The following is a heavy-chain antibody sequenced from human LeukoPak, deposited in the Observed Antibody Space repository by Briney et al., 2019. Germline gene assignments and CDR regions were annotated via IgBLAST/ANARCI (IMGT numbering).Heavy chain of an antibody. CDR1: GFTFSSYS. V-gene: IGHV3-21*01. Sequence: GESLRLSCAASGFTFSSYSMNWVRQAPGKGLEWVSSISSSSSYIYYADSVKGRLTISRDNAKNSLYLQMNSLRAEDTAVYYCARYPPGYVYYYYYMDVWGKGTTVTVSS. CDR3: ARYPPGYVYYYYYMDV. D-gene: IGHD6-13*01. CDR2: ISSSSSYI. J-gene: IGHJ6*03.